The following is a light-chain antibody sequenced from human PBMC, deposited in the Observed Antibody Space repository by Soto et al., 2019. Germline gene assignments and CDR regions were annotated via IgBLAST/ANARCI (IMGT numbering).Light chain of an antibody. V-gene: IGLV1-40*01. CDR3: QSYDSSLSGYV. J-gene: IGLJ1*01. Sequence: QSVLTQPPSVSGAPGQRVTISCTGSSSNIGAGYDVHWYQQLPGTAPKLLIYGNSNRPSGVPHRFSGSKSGTSASLAITGLQAEDEADYYCQSYDSSLSGYVVGTGTKVTVL. CDR2: GNS. CDR1: SSNIGAGYD.